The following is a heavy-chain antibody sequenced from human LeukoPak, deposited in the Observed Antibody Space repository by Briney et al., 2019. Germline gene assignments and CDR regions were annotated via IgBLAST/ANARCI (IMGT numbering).Heavy chain of an antibody. D-gene: IGHD2-8*01. V-gene: IGHV1-18*01. Sequence: ASVKVSCKASGYTFTNNGIGWVRQAPGQGLEWMGWISGYNGNTAYAQMFHGRVTMTTDTSTSTAYMELRSLRSDDTAVYYCARETPPLLYHLNYYYYYMDVWGKGTTVTVSS. J-gene: IGHJ6*03. CDR2: ISGYNGNT. CDR1: GYTFTNNG. CDR3: ARETPPLLYHLNYYYYYMDV.